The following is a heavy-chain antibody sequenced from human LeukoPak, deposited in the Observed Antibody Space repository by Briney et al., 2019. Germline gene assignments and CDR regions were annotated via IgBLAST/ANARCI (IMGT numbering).Heavy chain of an antibody. J-gene: IGHJ2*01. V-gene: IGHV4-4*07. D-gene: IGHD2-2*01. CDR3: ARGGRVVPAATQGDWYVDL. CDR1: GGSISSYY. Sequence: IPSETLSLTCTVSGGSISSYYWSWIRQPAGKGLEWIGRIYTSGSTNYNPSLKSRVTMSVDTSKNQFSLKLSSVTAADTAVYYCARGGRVVPAATQGDWYVDLWGRGTLVTVSS. CDR2: IYTSGST.